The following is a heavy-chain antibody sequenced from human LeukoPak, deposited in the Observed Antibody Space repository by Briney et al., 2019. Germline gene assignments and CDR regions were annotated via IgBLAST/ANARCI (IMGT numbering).Heavy chain of an antibody. CDR2: ISGGTGVI. J-gene: IGHJ4*02. V-gene: IGHV3-48*01. CDR3: GTGDPRFDF. Sequence: NXVXXXXXKGLEWVSYISGGTGVIYYTDSVKGRFTISRDDAKSSVYLQMNSLRAEDTAVYYCGTGDPRFDFWGQGILVTVSS. D-gene: IGHD7-27*01.